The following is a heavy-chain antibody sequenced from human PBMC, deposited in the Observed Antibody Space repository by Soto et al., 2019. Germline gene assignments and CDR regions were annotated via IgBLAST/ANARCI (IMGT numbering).Heavy chain of an antibody. CDR3: ARSSGSYYYYYGMDV. CDR2: IIPIFGTA. V-gene: IGHV1-69*13. Sequence: SVKVSCKASGGSFSSYAISWVRQAPGQGLEWMGGIIPIFGTANYAQKFQGRVTITADESTSTAYMELSSLRSEDTAVYYCARSSGSYYYYYGMDVWGQGTTVTVSS. CDR1: GGSFSSYA. J-gene: IGHJ6*02. D-gene: IGHD1-26*01.